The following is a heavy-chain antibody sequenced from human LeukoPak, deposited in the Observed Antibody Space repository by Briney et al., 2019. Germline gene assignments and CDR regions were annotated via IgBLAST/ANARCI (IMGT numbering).Heavy chain of an antibody. V-gene: IGHV4-39*01. D-gene: IGHD6-25*01. CDR1: GGSIRSSSYH. J-gene: IGHJ4*01. Sequence: SETLSLTCTVSGGSIRSSSYHWGWVRQPPGKGLEWIGNIHYSGSTSYNPSLKSRVTISVDTTNNQFSLKLSSVTAADTAVFYCARLTGRDSSDWPYFHYWGQGALVTVSA. CDR3: ARLTGRDSSDWPYFHY. CDR2: IHYSGST.